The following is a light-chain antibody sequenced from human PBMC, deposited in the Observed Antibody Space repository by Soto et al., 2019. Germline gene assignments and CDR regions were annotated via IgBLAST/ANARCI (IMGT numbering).Light chain of an antibody. CDR3: QQYNSYSPTWT. CDR2: AAS. CDR1: QGISTY. J-gene: IGKJ1*01. V-gene: IGKV1-16*01. Sequence: EIQMTQYPSSLSSCVGDRVTIACRTSQGISTYLNWYQQKPGKAPKLLIYAASSLQSGVPSRFSGSGSGTEFTLTISSLQPDDFATYYCQQYNSYSPTWTFGQGTKVDIK.